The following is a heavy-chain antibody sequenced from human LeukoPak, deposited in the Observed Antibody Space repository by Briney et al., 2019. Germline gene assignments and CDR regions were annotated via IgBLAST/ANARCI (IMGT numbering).Heavy chain of an antibody. J-gene: IGHJ3*02. CDR1: GGSISSYY. V-gene: IGHV4-4*07. CDR3: ARGAPGALDAFDI. Sequence: KTSETLSLTCTVSGGSISSYYWSWIRQPAGKGLEWIGRIYTSGSTYYNPSLKSRVTISVDRSKNQFSLKLSSVTAADTAVYYCARGAPGALDAFDIWGQGTMVTVSS. CDR2: IYTSGST. D-gene: IGHD1-26*01.